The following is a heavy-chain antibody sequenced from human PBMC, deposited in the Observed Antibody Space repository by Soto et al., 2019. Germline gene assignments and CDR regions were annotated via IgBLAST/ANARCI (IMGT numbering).Heavy chain of an antibody. V-gene: IGHV3-33*01. J-gene: IGHJ5*02. Sequence: PGGSLRLSCAASGFTFSSYGMHWVRQAPGKGLEWVAVIWYDGSNKYYADSVKGRFTISRDNSKNTLYLQMNSLRAEDTAVYYCARETYSNPQLVNWFDPWGQGTLVTVSS. CDR3: ARETYSNPQLVNWFDP. CDR1: GFTFSSYG. CDR2: IWYDGSNK. D-gene: IGHD6-13*01.